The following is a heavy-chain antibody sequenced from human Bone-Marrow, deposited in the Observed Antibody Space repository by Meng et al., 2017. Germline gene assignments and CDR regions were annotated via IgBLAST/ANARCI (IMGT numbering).Heavy chain of an antibody. CDR1: GGSVSSGSYY. Sequence: GSLRLSCTVSGGSVSSGSYYWSWIRQPPGKGLEWIGYIFYSGNTNYNPSLKSRVTISVDTSKSQFSLKLRSVTAADTAVYYCARDHGYYDSSGYSYYYGMGVWGQGTRVTVSS. D-gene: IGHD3-22*01. V-gene: IGHV4-61*01. J-gene: IGHJ6*02. CDR2: IFYSGNT. CDR3: ARDHGYYDSSGYSYYYGMGV.